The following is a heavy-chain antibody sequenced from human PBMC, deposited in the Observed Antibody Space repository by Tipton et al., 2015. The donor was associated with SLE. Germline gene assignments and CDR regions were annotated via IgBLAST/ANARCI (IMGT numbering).Heavy chain of an antibody. CDR2: IYTSGST. CDR1: GGSISSGSYY. J-gene: IGHJ4*02. V-gene: IGHV4-61*09. Sequence: TLSLTCTVSGGSISSGSYYWSWIRQPAGQGLEWIGHIYTSGSTNYNPSLKSRVTISVDTSKNQFSLKLSSVTAADTAVYYCARDRNVDSSGWYGGFDYWGQGTLVTVSS. D-gene: IGHD6-19*01. CDR3: ARDRNVDSSGWYGGFDY.